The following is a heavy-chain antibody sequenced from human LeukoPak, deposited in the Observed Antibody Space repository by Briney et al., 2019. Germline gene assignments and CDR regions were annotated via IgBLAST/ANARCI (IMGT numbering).Heavy chain of an antibody. CDR3: ARERATSTSTWSFDY. V-gene: IGHV3-53*05. CDR2: IYSGGST. D-gene: IGHD2-2*01. CDR1: GFTVSSNY. J-gene: IGHJ4*02. Sequence: GGSLRLSCAASGFTVSSNYMSWVRQAPGKGLEWVSVIYSGGSTYYADSVKGRFTISRDNSKNMLYLQMDSLRAEDTAVYHCARERATSTSTWSFDYWGQGTLVTVSS.